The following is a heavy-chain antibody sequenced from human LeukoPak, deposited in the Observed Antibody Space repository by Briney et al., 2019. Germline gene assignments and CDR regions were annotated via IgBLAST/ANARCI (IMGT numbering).Heavy chain of an antibody. CDR2: IYHSGST. D-gene: IGHD2-2*01. V-gene: IGHV4-38-2*01. Sequence: NPSETLSLTCAVSGYSISSGYYWGWIRQAPGKGLEWIGSIYHSGSTHYNPSLKSRVTISVDTPKNQFSLKLSAVTAADTAVYYCARNGTSSYFDYWGQGTLVTVSS. CDR1: GYSISSGYY. J-gene: IGHJ4*02. CDR3: ARNGTSSYFDY.